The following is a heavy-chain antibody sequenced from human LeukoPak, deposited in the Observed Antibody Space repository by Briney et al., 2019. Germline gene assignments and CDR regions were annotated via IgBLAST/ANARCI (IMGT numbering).Heavy chain of an antibody. CDR3: ARDKVPGDY. CDR2: IYYSGST. J-gene: IGHJ4*02. D-gene: IGHD1-1*01. V-gene: IGHV4-59*01. CDR1: ASSIRGYS. Sequence: PSETVSLTGTVSASSIRGYSWGWIRQAPGKGLEWIGYIYYSGSTAYNPSLKSRVTISIDTSKNQFSLRLTSLTAADTAGYFCARDKVPGDYWGPGTLVTVS.